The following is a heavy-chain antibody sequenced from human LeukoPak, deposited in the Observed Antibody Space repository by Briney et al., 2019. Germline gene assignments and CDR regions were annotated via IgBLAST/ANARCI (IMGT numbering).Heavy chain of an antibody. CDR1: GYTFTGYY. J-gene: IGHJ4*02. Sequence: ASVKVSCKASGYTFTGYYMHWVRQAPGQGLEWMGWMNPNSGGTNYAQKFQGRVTMTRDTSISTAYMELSRLRSDDTAVYYCARDQYDILTGYYIPIDYWGQGTLVTVSS. CDR2: MNPNSGGT. D-gene: IGHD3-9*01. V-gene: IGHV1-2*02. CDR3: ARDQYDILTGYYIPIDY.